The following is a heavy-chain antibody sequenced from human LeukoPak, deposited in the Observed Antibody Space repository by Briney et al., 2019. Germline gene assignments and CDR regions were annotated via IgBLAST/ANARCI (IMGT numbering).Heavy chain of an antibody. CDR1: GFTFSSYA. J-gene: IGHJ4*02. D-gene: IGHD3-3*01. V-gene: IGHV3-23*01. CDR2: ISGSGGST. Sequence: PGGSLRLSCAASGFTFSSYAMSWVRQAPGKGLVWVSAISGSGGSTYYADSVKGRFTISRDNSKNTLYLQMNSLRAEDTAVYYCAKAGTGVVIISYWGQGTLVTVSS. CDR3: AKAGTGVVIISY.